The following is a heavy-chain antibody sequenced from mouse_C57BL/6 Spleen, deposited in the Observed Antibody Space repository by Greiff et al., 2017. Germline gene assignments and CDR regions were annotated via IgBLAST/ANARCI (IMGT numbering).Heavy chain of an antibody. CDR1: GFTFTDYY. Sequence: DVKLQESGGGLVQPGGSLSLSCAASGFTFTDYYMSWVRQPPGKALEWLGFIRNKANGYTTEYSASVKGRFTISRDNSQSILYLQMNALGAEDSATYYCARYDSSGSFAYWGQGTLVTVSA. CDR2: IRNKANGYTT. J-gene: IGHJ3*01. CDR3: ARYDSSGSFAY. V-gene: IGHV7-3*01. D-gene: IGHD3-2*02.